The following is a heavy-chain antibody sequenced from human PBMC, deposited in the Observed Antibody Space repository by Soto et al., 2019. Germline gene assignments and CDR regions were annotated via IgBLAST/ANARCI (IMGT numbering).Heavy chain of an antibody. J-gene: IGHJ3*02. V-gene: IGHV3-23*01. CDR1: GFTFSNYA. D-gene: IGHD3-16*01. Sequence: DVQLLESGGGLVQPGGSLRLSCGVSGFTFSNYAMTWVRQAPGKGLEWVSSITRSGDGTYYAESVKGRFTISRDNSKNALSLQMSSLRAEDTAAYYCVGDPGGLDGFDIWGLGTMVTVSS. CDR3: VGDPGGLDGFDI. CDR2: ITRSGDGT.